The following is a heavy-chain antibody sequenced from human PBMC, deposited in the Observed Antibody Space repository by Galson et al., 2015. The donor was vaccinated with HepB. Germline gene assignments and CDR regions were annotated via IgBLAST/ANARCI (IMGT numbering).Heavy chain of an antibody. D-gene: IGHD7-27*01. J-gene: IGHJ4*02. CDR3: VSTNWGAPYY. CDR1: GFTVSHSW. V-gene: IGHV3-74*01. CDR2: INPDGSST. Sequence: SLRLSCAGSGFTVSHSWMHWVRQSPGKGLVWVSRINPDGSSTSYADSVKGRFTISRDNARNTLHLQLNSPTDEDTALYFCVSTNWGAPYYWGQGTLVTVSS.